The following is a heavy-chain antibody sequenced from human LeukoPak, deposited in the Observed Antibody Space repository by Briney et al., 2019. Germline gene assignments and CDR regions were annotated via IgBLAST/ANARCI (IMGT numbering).Heavy chain of an antibody. CDR3: ARDQRYFDY. Sequence: SETLSLTCAVYGGSFSGYFWSWIRQPPGKGLEWIGDINHNGGTNYNPSLKSRVTISVDTSKNQFSLKLSSVTAADTAVYYCARDQRYFDYWGQGTLVTVSS. CDR2: INHNGGT. CDR1: GGSFSGYF. V-gene: IGHV4-34*01. J-gene: IGHJ4*02.